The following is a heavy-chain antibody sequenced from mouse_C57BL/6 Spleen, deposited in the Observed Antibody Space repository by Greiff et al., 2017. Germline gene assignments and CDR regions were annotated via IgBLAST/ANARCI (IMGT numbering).Heavy chain of an antibody. D-gene: IGHD2-3*01. CDR3: AKSDDGYSPFAY. V-gene: IGHV2-5*01. CDR1: GFSLTSYG. CDR2: IWRGGST. Sequence: VKLMESGPGLVQPSQSLSITCTVSGFSLTSYGVHWVRQSPGKGLEWLGVIWRGGSTDYNAAFMSRLSITKDNSKSQVFFKMNSLQADDTAIYXCAKSDDGYSPFAYWGQGTLVTGSA. J-gene: IGHJ3*01.